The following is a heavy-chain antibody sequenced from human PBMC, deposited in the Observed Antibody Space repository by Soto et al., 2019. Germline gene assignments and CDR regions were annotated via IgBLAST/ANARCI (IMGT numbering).Heavy chain of an antibody. J-gene: IGHJ4*02. Sequence: QVQLQESGPGLVKPSQTLSLTCTVSGGSISSGGYYWSWIRPHPGKGLEWIGYIYYSGSTYYNPVPKKRVTGPGYTHKNHFSLKLSSVTAADAAVYYCARGVIHWGQGTLVTVSS. CDR2: IYYSGST. V-gene: IGHV4-31*03. CDR3: ARGVIH. CDR1: GGSISSGGYY. D-gene: IGHD2-21*01.